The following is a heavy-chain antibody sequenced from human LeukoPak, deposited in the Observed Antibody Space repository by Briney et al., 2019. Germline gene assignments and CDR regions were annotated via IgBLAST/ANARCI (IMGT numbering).Heavy chain of an antibody. CDR3: AREFSIAAAGTDWFDY. Sequence: ASVKVSCKASGYTFTSYAMHWVRQAPGQGLEWMGWINAGNGNTKYSQEFQGRVTITRDTSASTAYMELSSLRSEDMAVYYCAREFSIAAAGTDWFDYWGQGTLVTVSS. CDR1: GYTFTSYA. D-gene: IGHD6-13*01. J-gene: IGHJ4*02. CDR2: INAGNGNT. V-gene: IGHV1-3*03.